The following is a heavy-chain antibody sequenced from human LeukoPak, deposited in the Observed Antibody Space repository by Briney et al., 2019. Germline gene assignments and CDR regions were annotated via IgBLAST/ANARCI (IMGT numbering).Heavy chain of an antibody. D-gene: IGHD2-2*01. CDR1: GFTFSSYA. J-gene: IGHJ4*02. V-gene: IGHV3-23*01. Sequence: PGGSLRLSCAASGFTFSSYAMSWVRQAPGKGLEWVSGVSGSGGTTYYADSVKGRFTISRDNSKNTVFLQMNSLRAEDTAIYYCAKRPSRSSLSCIDYWGQGTLVSVSS. CDR2: VSGSGGTT. CDR3: AKRPSRSSLSCIDY.